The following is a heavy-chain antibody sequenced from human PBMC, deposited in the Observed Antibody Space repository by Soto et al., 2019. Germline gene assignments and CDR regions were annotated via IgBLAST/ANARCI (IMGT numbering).Heavy chain of an antibody. J-gene: IGHJ3*02. V-gene: IGHV3-13*01. D-gene: IGHD3-9*01. Sequence: GGSLRLSCAASGFTFSSYDMHWVRQATGKGLDWVSAIGTAGDTYYPGSVKGRFTISRENAKNSLYLQMNSLRAGDTAVYYCARAQTYYDILTGYSSDAFDIWGQGTMVTVSS. CDR3: ARAQTYYDILTGYSSDAFDI. CDR1: GFTFSSYD. CDR2: IGTAGDT.